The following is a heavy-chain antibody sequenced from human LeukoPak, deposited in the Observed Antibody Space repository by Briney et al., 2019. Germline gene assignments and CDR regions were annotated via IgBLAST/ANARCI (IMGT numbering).Heavy chain of an antibody. CDR3: ARDMVDPDGDYYYYGMDV. Sequence: PGGSLRLSCAASGFTFSSYAMHWVRQAPGKGLEWVAVISYDGSNKYYADSVKGRFTISRDNSKNTLYLQMNSLRAEDTAVYYCARDMVDPDGDYYYYGMDVWGQGTTVTVSS. D-gene: IGHD3-10*01. V-gene: IGHV3-30-3*01. J-gene: IGHJ6*02. CDR2: ISYDGSNK. CDR1: GFTFSSYA.